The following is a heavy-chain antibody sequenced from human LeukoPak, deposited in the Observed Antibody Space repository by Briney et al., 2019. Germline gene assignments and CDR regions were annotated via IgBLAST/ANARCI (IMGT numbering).Heavy chain of an antibody. V-gene: IGHV4-39*07. CDR3: AREYSSSDVFDY. D-gene: IGHD6-6*01. CDR2: IYYSGST. CDR1: GGSISSRSYY. J-gene: IGHJ4*02. Sequence: SETLSLTCTVSGGSISSRSYYWGWIRQPPGKGLEWIGTIYYSGSTYYNPSLKSRVTISVDTSKNQFSLKLSSVTAADTAVHYCAREYSSSDVFDYWGQGTLVTVSS.